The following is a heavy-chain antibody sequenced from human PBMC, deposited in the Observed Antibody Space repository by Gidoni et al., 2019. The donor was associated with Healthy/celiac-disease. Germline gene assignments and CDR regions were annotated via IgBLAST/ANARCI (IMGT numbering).Heavy chain of an antibody. J-gene: IGHJ6*03. Sequence: EVQLVESGGVVVQPGGSLRLSCAASGFPFDAYTLHWVRQAPGKGLEWVSLISWDGGSTYYADSVKGRFTISRDNSKNSLYLQMNSLRTEDTALYYCAKDGHDYDFWSGYTYYYYYMDVWGKGTTVTVSS. CDR2: ISWDGGST. CDR3: AKDGHDYDFWSGYTYYYYYMDV. V-gene: IGHV3-43*01. CDR1: GFPFDAYT. D-gene: IGHD3-3*01.